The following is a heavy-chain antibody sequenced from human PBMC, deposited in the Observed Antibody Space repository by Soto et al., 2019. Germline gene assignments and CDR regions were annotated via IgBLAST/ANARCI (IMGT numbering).Heavy chain of an antibody. CDR2: ISWNSGSI. CDR1: GFTFDDYA. CDR3: AKESSPGYSSGWYGEDY. Sequence: PGGSLRLSCAASGFTFDDYAMHWVRQAPGKGLEWVSGISWNSGSIGYADSVRGRFTISRDNAKNSLYLQMNSLRAEDTALYYCAKESSPGYSSGWYGEDYWGQGTLVTVSS. J-gene: IGHJ4*02. V-gene: IGHV3-9*01. D-gene: IGHD6-19*01.